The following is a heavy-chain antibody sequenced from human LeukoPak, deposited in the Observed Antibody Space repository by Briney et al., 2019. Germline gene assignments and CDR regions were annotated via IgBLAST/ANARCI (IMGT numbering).Heavy chain of an antibody. Sequence: GRSLRLSCAASGFTFSSYGMHWVRQAPGKGLEWVAVIWYDGSNKYYADSVKGRFTISRDNSKNTLYLQMNSLRAEDTAVYYCARGRDFWSGYYWGYYFDYWGQGTLFTVSS. V-gene: IGHV3-33*01. CDR2: IWYDGSNK. D-gene: IGHD3-3*01. CDR1: GFTFSSYG. CDR3: ARGRDFWSGYYWGYYFDY. J-gene: IGHJ4*02.